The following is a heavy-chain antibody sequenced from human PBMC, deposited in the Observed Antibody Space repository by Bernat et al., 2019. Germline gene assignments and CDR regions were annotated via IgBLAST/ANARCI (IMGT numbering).Heavy chain of an antibody. Sequence: EVQLVESGGGLVQPGGSLRLSCAASGFTFSTNAMTWVRQAPGKGLEWVSGISGSGGTTNYAASVKGRFTISRDNSKNTLYLQRNSLRAEDTAVYSCAKGHSSDLVDACDIWGQGTMVTVSS. CDR1: GFTFSTNA. V-gene: IGHV3-23*04. CDR2: ISGSGGTT. J-gene: IGHJ3*02. D-gene: IGHD3-22*01. CDR3: AKGHSSDLVDACDI.